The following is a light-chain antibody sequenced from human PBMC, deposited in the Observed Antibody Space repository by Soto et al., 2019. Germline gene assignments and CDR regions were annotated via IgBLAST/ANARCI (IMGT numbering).Light chain of an antibody. CDR1: QSLGGN. V-gene: IGKV3-15*01. CDR2: RAS. CDR3: QQYDSWPLT. Sequence: EIVMTQSPATLAVSPGDTVTLSCRASQSLGGNLAWYQQKPGQAPRLFIFRASSRATGVPARFSAGGSGTEFTLTISSLQSEDFAVYFCQQYDSWPLTFGGGTKVDIK. J-gene: IGKJ4*01.